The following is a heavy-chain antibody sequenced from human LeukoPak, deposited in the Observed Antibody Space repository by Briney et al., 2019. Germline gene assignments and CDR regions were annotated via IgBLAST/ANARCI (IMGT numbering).Heavy chain of an antibody. V-gene: IGHV3-33*01. CDR1: GFTFSSYG. J-gene: IGHJ4*02. D-gene: IGHD6-13*01. Sequence: GRSLRLSCAASGFTFSSYGMHWVRQAPGKGLEWMAFIGYDGNNKYYADSVEGRFTISRDNSKNTLSLQMNSLRADDTAVYYCARWSEGSSSWPRDFDYWGQGTLVTVSS. CDR3: ARWSEGSSSWPRDFDY. CDR2: IGYDGNNK.